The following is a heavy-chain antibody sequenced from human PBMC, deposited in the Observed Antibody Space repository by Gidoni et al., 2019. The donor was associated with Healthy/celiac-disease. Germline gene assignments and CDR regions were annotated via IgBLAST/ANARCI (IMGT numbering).Heavy chain of an antibody. CDR2: ISGSGGST. CDR1: GFTFSSYA. Sequence: EVQLLESGGGLVQTGGSLRLSCAASGFTFSSYAMSWVRQAPGKGLEWVAAISGSGGSTYYADSVKGRFTISRDNSKNTLYLQMNSMRAEDTAVYYCAKEGFMIVVGHAFDIWGQGTMVTVSS. D-gene: IGHD3-22*01. J-gene: IGHJ3*02. CDR3: AKEGFMIVVGHAFDI. V-gene: IGHV3-23*01.